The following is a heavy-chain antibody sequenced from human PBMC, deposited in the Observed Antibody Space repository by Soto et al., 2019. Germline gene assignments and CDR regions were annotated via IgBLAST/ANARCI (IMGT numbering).Heavy chain of an antibody. CDR2: INDDGSST. V-gene: IGHV3-74*03. Sequence: PGGSLRLSCAASGFTFVIHWMHWVRQTPGKGPVWVSRINDDGSSTKYADSVKGRFTIARDNAKNTVFLQMSSLRAEDTAVYYCAREVIAATGTIRWFDPWGQGTLVTVSS. D-gene: IGHD6-25*01. J-gene: IGHJ5*02. CDR3: AREVIAATGTIRWFDP. CDR1: GFTFVIHW.